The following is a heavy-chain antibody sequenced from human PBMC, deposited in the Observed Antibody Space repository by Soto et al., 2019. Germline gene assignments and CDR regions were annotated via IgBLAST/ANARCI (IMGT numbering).Heavy chain of an antibody. V-gene: IGHV4-30-4*01. CDR3: ARHGGRGFGYYYYYMDV. J-gene: IGHJ6*03. D-gene: IGHD3-10*01. CDR2: IYYSGST. Sequence: PSETLSLTCTVSGGSISSGDYYWSWIRQPPGKGLEWIGYIYYSGSTYYNPSLKSRVTISVDTSKNQFSLKLSSVTAADTAVYYCARHGGRGFGYYYYYMDVWGKGTTVTVSS. CDR1: GGSISSGDYY.